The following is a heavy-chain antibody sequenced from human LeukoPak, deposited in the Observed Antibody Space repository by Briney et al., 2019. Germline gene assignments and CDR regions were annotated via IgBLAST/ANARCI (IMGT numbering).Heavy chain of an antibody. V-gene: IGHV1-2*02. CDR2: INPNSCGT. CDR1: RYTFTAYY. CDR3: SRALRSSGWYRP. Sequence: ASVTVSCKASRYTFTAYYIHWVRQAPGQGLEWMGWINPNSCGTNYAQKFQGRVTMTRDTPLSTPHLELSRLRSDDTAVYYCSRALRSSGWYRPWGEGTLVTVSS. D-gene: IGHD6-19*01. J-gene: IGHJ5*02.